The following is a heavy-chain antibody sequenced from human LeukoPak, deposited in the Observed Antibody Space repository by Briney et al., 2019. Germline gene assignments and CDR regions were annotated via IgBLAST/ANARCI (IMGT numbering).Heavy chain of an antibody. D-gene: IGHD3-10*01. J-gene: IGHJ5*02. Sequence: PGGSLRLSCAAPGFTFTSYAMLWVRQAPGKGLEWGAFISYDGRDKYYADSVKGRFTISRDKSKNTLYLQMNSLRSEDTAVYYCAKVGRASGSTDHWGQGTLVTVSS. CDR1: GFTFTSYA. V-gene: IGHV3-30*18. CDR3: AKVGRASGSTDH. CDR2: ISYDGRDK.